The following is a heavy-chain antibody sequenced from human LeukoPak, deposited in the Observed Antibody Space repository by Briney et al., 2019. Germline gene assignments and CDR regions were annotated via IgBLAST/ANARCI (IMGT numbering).Heavy chain of an antibody. CDR2: IIPIFGTA. Sequence: GASVKVSCKASGYTFTSYGISWVRQAPGQGLEWMGGIIPIFGTANYAQKFQGRVTITADESTSTAYMELSSLRSEDTAVYYCASHGGGYYYYYMDVWGKGTTVTISS. CDR1: GYTFTSYG. D-gene: IGHD4-23*01. CDR3: ASHGGGYYYYYMDV. J-gene: IGHJ6*03. V-gene: IGHV1-69*13.